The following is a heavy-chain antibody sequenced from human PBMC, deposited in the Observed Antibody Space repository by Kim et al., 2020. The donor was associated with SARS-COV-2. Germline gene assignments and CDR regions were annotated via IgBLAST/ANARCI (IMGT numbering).Heavy chain of an antibody. V-gene: IGHV3-23*01. J-gene: IGHJ4*02. CDR3: ASQSPANDY. CDR2: GRT. Sequence: GRTYYTASVQGRFTISGDNSKSTLDLQMNSLRAEDTALYFCASQSPANDYWGQGTLVTVSS.